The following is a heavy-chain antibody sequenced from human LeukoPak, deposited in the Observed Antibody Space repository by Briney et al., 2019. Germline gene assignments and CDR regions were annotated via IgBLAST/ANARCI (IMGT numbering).Heavy chain of an antibody. V-gene: IGHV1-46*01. CDR1: GYTFTSYY. CDR3: ARLGHCGETNCYSDFYYMDV. CDR2: INPSGGST. J-gene: IGHJ6*03. Sequence: ASVKVSCKASGYTFTSYYMHWVRQAPGQGLEWMGIINPSGGSTSYARKFQDRVTITADESTATAYMELSSLTSEDTAIYFCARLGHCGETNCYSDFYYMDVWGKGTTVIVSS. D-gene: IGHD2-21*01.